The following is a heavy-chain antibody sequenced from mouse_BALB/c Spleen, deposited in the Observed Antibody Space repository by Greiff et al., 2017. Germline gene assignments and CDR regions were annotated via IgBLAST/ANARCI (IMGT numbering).Heavy chain of an antibody. CDR3: AGYYDYAMDY. D-gene: IGHD2-4*01. Sequence: VQLQQPGAELVKPGASVKLSCKASGYTFTSYWMHWVKQRPGQGLEWIGEIDPSDSYTNYNQKFKGKATLTVDKSSSTAYMQLSSLTSEDSAVYYCAGYYDYAMDYWGQGTSVTVSS. V-gene: IGHV1-69*02. CDR2: IDPSDSYT. J-gene: IGHJ4*01. CDR1: GYTFTSYW.